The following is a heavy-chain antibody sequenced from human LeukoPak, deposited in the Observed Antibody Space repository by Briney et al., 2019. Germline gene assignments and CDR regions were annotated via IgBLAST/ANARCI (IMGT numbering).Heavy chain of an antibody. V-gene: IGHV1-2*04. J-gene: IGHJ6*04. CDR1: GYTFTGYY. CDR2: INPNSGGT. D-gene: IGHD5-24*01. Sequence: ASVKVSRKASGYTFTGYYMHWVRQAPGQGLEWMGWINPNSGGTNYAQKFQGWVTMTRDTSISTAYMELSRLRSDDTAVYYCARSPDPLRLHDLQYGMDVWGKGTTVTVSS. CDR3: ARSPDPLRLHDLQYGMDV.